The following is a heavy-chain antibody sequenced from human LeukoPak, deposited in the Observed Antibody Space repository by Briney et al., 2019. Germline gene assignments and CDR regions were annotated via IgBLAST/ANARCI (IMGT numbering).Heavy chain of an antibody. CDR1: GGSFSGYY. CDR2: INHSGST. D-gene: IGHD6-25*01. V-gene: IGHV4-34*01. Sequence: SETLSLTCAVYGGSFSGYYWSWIRQPPGKGLEWIGEINHSGSTNYNPSLKSRVTISVDTSKNQFSLKLSSVTAADTAVYYCARRPGYRPAFNIWGQGTMSPSLQ. CDR3: ARRPGYRPAFNI. J-gene: IGHJ3*02.